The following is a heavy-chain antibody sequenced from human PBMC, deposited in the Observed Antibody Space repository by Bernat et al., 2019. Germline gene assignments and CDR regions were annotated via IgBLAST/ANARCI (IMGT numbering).Heavy chain of an antibody. V-gene: IGHV1-3*01. CDR2: INAGNGNT. Sequence: QVQLVQSGAEVKKPGASVKVSCKASGYTFTSYAMHWVRQPPGQRLEWMGWINAGNGNTKYSQKFQGRVTITRDTSASTAYMELSSLRSEDTAVYYCARLPHARRYYYYGMDVWGQGTTVTVSS. CDR3: ARLPHARRYYYYGMDV. J-gene: IGHJ6*02. CDR1: GYTFTSYA.